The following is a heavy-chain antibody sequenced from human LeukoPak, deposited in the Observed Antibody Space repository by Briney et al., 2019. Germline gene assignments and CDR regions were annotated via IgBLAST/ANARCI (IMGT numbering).Heavy chain of an antibody. CDR3: ARGSYSSSWYELNWFDP. J-gene: IGHJ5*02. V-gene: IGHV1-69*05. Sequence: SVKVSCKASGGTFSSYAISWVRQAPGQGLEWMGRIIPIFGTANYAQKFQGRVTITTDESTSTAYMELSSLRSEDTAVYYCARGSYSSSWYELNWFDPWGQGTLVTASS. D-gene: IGHD6-13*01. CDR1: GGTFSSYA. CDR2: IIPIFGTA.